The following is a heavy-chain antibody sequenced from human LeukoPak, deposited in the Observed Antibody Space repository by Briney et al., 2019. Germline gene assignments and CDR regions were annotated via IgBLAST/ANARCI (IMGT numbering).Heavy chain of an antibody. CDR2: INPNSGGT. V-gene: IGHV1-2*02. J-gene: IGHJ5*02. Sequence: ASVKVSCKASGGTFSSYAISWVRQAPGQGLEWMGWINPNSGGTNYAQKFQGRVTMTRDTSISTAYMELSRLRSDDTAVYYCASLELWFGELLSPSWGQGTLVTVSS. CDR3: ASLELWFGELLSPS. CDR1: GGTFSSYA. D-gene: IGHD3-10*01.